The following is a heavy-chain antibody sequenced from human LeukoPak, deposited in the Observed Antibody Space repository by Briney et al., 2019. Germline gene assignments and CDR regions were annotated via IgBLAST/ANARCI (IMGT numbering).Heavy chain of an antibody. J-gene: IGHJ4*02. CDR3: AKDRDMGNWNDPLDY. CDR1: GFTFTKYW. D-gene: IGHD1-20*01. V-gene: IGHV3-7*03. CDR2: IKQDGSDK. Sequence: GGSLRLSCAASGFTFTKYWMTWVRQAPGKGLEWVGNIKQDGSDKNYMDSVKGRFTISRDNTKNSVYLQMSSLRAEDTAVYYCAKDRDMGNWNDPLDYWGQGTLVTVSS.